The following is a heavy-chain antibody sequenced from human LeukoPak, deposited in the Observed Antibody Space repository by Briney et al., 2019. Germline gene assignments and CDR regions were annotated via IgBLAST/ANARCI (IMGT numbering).Heavy chain of an antibody. CDR3: ARGRDLVGVPAAATLGFDY. V-gene: IGHV4-39*07. CDR1: GGSISSSSYY. Sequence: SETLSLTCTVSGGSISSSSYYWGWIRQPPGKGLEWIGSIYYSGSTYYNPSLKSRVTISVDTSKNQFSLKLSSVTAADTAVYYCARGRDLVGVPAAATLGFDYWGQGTLVTVSS. CDR2: IYYSGST. D-gene: IGHD2-2*01. J-gene: IGHJ4*02.